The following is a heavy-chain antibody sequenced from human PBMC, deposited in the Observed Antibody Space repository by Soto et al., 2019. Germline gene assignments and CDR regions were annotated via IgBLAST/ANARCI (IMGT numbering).Heavy chain of an antibody. CDR3: ARSLRGGLVPNDAFDI. Sequence: PGGSLRLSCAASGFTFSSYSMNWARQAPGKGLEWVSSISSSSSYIYYADSVKGRFTISRDNAKNSLYLQMNSLRAEDTAVYYCARSLRGGLVPNDAFDIWGQGTMVTVSS. CDR1: GFTFSSYS. V-gene: IGHV3-21*01. J-gene: IGHJ3*02. CDR2: ISSSSSYI. D-gene: IGHD2-15*01.